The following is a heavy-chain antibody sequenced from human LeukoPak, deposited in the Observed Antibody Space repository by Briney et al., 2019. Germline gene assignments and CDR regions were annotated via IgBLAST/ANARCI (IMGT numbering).Heavy chain of an antibody. CDR2: IIPIFSTA. D-gene: IGHD7-27*01. CDR3: ARVPELGIGYFDY. V-gene: IGHV1-69*13. CDR1: GGTFSSYA. Sequence: SVKVSCKASGGTFSSYAISWVRQAPGQGLEWMGGIIPIFSTANYAQKFQGRVTITADESTSTAYMELSSLRSEDTAVYYCARVPELGIGYFDYWGQGTLVTVSS. J-gene: IGHJ4*02.